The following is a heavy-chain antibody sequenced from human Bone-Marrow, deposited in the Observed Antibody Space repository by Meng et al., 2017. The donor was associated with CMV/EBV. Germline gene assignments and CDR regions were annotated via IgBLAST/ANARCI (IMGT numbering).Heavy chain of an antibody. CDR3: ARDRGLDVVIKNSITVDS. Sequence: GGSLRLSCAASGFTFSSYAMHWVRQAPGRGLEWVAVISYHGTNKYYAVSGKGRFTVSRDNSKNTLYLHMNSLRPEDTAMYYCARDRGLDVVIKNSITVDSWGRGTLVTVSS. CDR2: ISYHGTNK. CDR1: GFTFSSYA. V-gene: IGHV3-30-3*01. J-gene: IGHJ4*02. D-gene: IGHD5-12*01.